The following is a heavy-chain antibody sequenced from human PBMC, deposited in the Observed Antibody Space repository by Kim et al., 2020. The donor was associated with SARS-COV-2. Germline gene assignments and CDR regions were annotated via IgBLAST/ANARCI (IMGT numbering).Heavy chain of an antibody. CDR1: GGSISSGSYY. Sequence: SETLSLTCTVSGGSISSGSYYWSWIRQPAGKGLEWIGRIYTSGSTNYNPSLKSRVTISVDTSKNQFSLKLSSVTAADTAVYYCATPRLGFDIWGQGTMVTVSS. D-gene: IGHD6-19*01. CDR3: ATPRLGFDI. V-gene: IGHV4-61*02. CDR2: IYTSGST. J-gene: IGHJ3*02.